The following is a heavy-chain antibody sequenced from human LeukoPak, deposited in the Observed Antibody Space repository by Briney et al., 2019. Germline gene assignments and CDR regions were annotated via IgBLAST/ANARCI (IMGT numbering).Heavy chain of an antibody. CDR3: TTARAYGNLDF. CDR2: IKSKTDGGST. Sequence: GGSLRLSCAASGFTFSNAWMSWVRQAPGKGLEWVGRIKSKTDGGSTDYGAPAKGRFTISRDDSKNMLYLQMNSLKTEDTAVYYCTTARAYGNLDFWGQGTLVTVSS. CDR1: GFTFSNAW. D-gene: IGHD1-14*01. J-gene: IGHJ4*02. V-gene: IGHV3-15*01.